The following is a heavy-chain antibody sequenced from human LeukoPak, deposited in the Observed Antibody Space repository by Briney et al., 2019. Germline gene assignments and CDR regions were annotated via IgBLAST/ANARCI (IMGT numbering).Heavy chain of an antibody. CDR2: INPNSGGT. CDR3: ARDYCGSGSYYRNDY. CDR1: GYTFTGYY. Sequence: ASVKVSCKASGYTFTGYYMHWVRQAPGQGLEWMGWINPNSGGTNYAQKFQGRVTMTRDTSISTAYMELSRLRSDDTAVYYCARDYCGSGSYYRNDYWGQGTLVTVSS. D-gene: IGHD3-10*01. V-gene: IGHV1-2*02. J-gene: IGHJ4*02.